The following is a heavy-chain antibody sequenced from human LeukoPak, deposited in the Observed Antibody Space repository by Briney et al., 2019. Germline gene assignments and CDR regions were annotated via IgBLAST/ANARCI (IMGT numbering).Heavy chain of an antibody. CDR1: GGTFSSYA. CDR3: ARGPAMYYDFWSGYEDTEYFQH. Sequence: SVKVSCKASGGTFSSYAISWVRQAPGRGLEWMGGIIPIFGTANYAQKFQGRVTITTDESTSTAYMELSSLRSEDTAVYYCARGPAMYYDFWSGYEDTEYFQHWGQGTLVTVSS. CDR2: IIPIFGTA. J-gene: IGHJ1*01. V-gene: IGHV1-69*05. D-gene: IGHD3-3*01.